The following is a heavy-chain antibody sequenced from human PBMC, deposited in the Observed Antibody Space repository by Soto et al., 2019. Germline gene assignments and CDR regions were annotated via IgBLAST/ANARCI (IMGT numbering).Heavy chain of an antibody. J-gene: IGHJ6*03. CDR2: TYYRSKWIN. CDR3: ARDRGGYYYYYMDV. V-gene: IGHV6-1*01. D-gene: IGHD3-16*01. CDR1: GDSVSSNSAG. Sequence: PSQTLSLTCAISGDSVSSNSAGWNWIRQSPSRGLEWLGRTYYRSKWINDYAVSVRSRMTINPDTSKNLFSLQLSSVTPEDSAVYYCARDRGGYYYYYMDVWGKGTTVTVSS.